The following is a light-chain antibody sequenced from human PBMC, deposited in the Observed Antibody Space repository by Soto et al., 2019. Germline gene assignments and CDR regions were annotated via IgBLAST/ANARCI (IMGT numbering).Light chain of an antibody. CDR3: SSYTSSLTPWV. CDR1: SSDVGGYNY. Sequence: QSALTQPASVSGSPGQSITISCTGTSSDVGGYNYVSWYQQHPGKAPKLMIYEDSNRPSGVSNRFSGSKSGNTASLTISGLQADDEADYYCSSYTSSLTPWVFGTGTKLTVL. V-gene: IGLV2-14*01. J-gene: IGLJ1*01. CDR2: EDS.